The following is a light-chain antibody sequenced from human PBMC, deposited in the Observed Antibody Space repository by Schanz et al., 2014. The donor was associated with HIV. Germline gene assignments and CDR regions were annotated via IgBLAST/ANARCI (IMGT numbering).Light chain of an antibody. CDR2: GAS. Sequence: EIVLTQSPVILSLSPGERATLSCRASQTVSSNSLGWYQQKRGQVPRLLIYGASTRATGIPARFSGSGSGTEFTLTVSSLQSEDFAVYYCQQYNDWPPFTFGQGTKLEI. CDR3: QQYNDWPPFT. V-gene: IGKV3-15*01. CDR1: QTVSSN. J-gene: IGKJ2*01.